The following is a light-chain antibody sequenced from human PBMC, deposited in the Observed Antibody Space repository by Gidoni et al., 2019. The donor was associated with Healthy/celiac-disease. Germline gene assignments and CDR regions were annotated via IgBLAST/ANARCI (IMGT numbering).Light chain of an antibody. CDR2: GAS. J-gene: IGKJ3*01. Sequence: EIVMTQSPATLSVSPGERATLSCRASQSVSSNLAGYQQKPGQAPRLLIYGASTRATGIPARFSGSGSGTEFTLTISSLQSEDFAVYYCQQYNNWPVTFGPXTKVEIK. CDR3: QQYNNWPVT. CDR1: QSVSSN. V-gene: IGKV3-15*01.